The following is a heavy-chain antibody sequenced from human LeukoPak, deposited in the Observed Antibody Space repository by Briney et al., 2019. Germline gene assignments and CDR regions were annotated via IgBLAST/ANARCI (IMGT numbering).Heavy chain of an antibody. J-gene: IGHJ6*02. Sequence: GGSLRLSCAASGFTFSSYAMSWVRQAPGKGLEWVSAISGSGGSTYYADSVKGRFTISRDNSKNMLYLQMNSLRAEDTAVYYCAKNTVYYYYYDMDVWGQGTTVTVSS. CDR3: AKNTVYYYYYDMDV. CDR2: ISGSGGST. D-gene: IGHD2-8*02. V-gene: IGHV3-23*01. CDR1: GFTFSSYA.